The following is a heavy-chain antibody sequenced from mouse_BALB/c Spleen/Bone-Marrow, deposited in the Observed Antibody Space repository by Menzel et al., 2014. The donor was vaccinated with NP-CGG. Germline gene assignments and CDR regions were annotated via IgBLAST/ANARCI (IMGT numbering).Heavy chain of an antibody. CDR3: ARWPYY. V-gene: IGHV1S56*01. J-gene: IGHJ2*01. CDR1: GYTFTSYY. Sequence: QVQLQQSGPELVKPGASVRISCTASGYTFTSYYIHWVKQRPGQGLEWIGWIYPGNVNTKYNEKFKGKATLTADKSSSTAYMQLSSLTSEDSAVYFCARWPYYWGQGTTLTVSS. CDR2: IYPGNVNT.